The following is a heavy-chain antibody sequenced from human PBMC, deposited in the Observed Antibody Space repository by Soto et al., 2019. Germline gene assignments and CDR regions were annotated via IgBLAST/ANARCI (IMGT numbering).Heavy chain of an antibody. CDR1: GGSISSYY. CDR3: ARLLRYSSGLYYFDY. J-gene: IGHJ4*02. D-gene: IGHD6-19*01. CDR2: IYYSGST. Sequence: XATLSLNCTVSGGSISSYYWSWIRQPPGKGLEWIGYIYYSGSTNYNPSLKSRVTISVDTSKNQFSLKLSSVTAADTAVYYCARLLRYSSGLYYFDYWGQGTLVTVSS. V-gene: IGHV4-59*08.